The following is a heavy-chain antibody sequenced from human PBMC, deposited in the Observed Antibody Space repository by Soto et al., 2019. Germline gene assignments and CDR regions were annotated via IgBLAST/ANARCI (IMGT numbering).Heavy chain of an antibody. CDR2: IYPSDSDT. CDR1: GYNFAGYW. Sequence: GESLKISCKGSGYNFAGYWIAWVRQMPGKGLEFMGIIYPSDSDTRYRPSFQGQVTISADKSISSAYPQWSSLSASDTAMYYCGRGGVTTRIFDYWRQGTPGTVSS. D-gene: IGHD1-1*01. V-gene: IGHV5-51*01. CDR3: GRGGVTTRIFDY. J-gene: IGHJ4*02.